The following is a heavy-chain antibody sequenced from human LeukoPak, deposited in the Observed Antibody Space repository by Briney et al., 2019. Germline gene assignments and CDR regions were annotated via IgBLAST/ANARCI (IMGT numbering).Heavy chain of an antibody. V-gene: IGHV3-21*01. CDR2: TSRSRSHI. CDR3: ARGLGYCSGGTCHHYFDY. J-gene: IGHJ4*02. D-gene: IGHD2-15*01. CDR1: GFTFSSYN. Sequence: GGSLRLSCAASGFTFSSYNMNWVRQAPGKGLEWVSSTSRSRSHISYADSLKGRFTMSSDNARNSLYLQMISLRADDTAVYYCARGLGYCSGGTCHHYFDYWGQGTLVTVSS.